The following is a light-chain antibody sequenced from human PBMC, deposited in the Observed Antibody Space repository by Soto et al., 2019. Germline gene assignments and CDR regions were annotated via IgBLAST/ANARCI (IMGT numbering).Light chain of an antibody. CDR1: QSISSY. CDR3: PQSYSTPPA. Sequence: DIQMTQSPSSLSASVGDRVTITCRASQSISSYLNWYQQKPGKAPKLLIYAASSLQSEVPSRFSGSRSETDFTLTTSGPQPEDLATYYSPQSYSTPPAFGQGTKVEIK. CDR2: AAS. V-gene: IGKV1-39*01. J-gene: IGKJ1*01.